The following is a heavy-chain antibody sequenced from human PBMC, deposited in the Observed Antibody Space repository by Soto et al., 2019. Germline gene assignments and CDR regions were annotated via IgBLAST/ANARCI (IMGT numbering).Heavy chain of an antibody. D-gene: IGHD3-3*01. Sequence: EVQLVESGGGLVQPGGSLRLSCAASGFTFSSYSMNWVRQAPGKGLEWVSYISSSSSTIYYADSVKGRFTISRDNAKNSLYLQMNSLRAEDTAVYYCARLRFLEWLSRENNAFDIWGQGTMVTVSS. CDR3: ARLRFLEWLSRENNAFDI. J-gene: IGHJ3*02. CDR1: GFTFSSYS. CDR2: ISSSSSTI. V-gene: IGHV3-48*01.